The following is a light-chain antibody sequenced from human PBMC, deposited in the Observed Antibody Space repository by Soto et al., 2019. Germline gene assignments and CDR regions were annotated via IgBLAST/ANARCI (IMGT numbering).Light chain of an antibody. CDR3: QQYNNWPPST. J-gene: IGKJ5*01. CDR2: GPS. CDR1: QSVSSN. Sequence: EIVMTQSPATLSVSPGERATLSCRASQSVSSNLARYQQTTRQAPRLLLYGPSTRATGIPARFSGSGCGTEFALTISSLQSEEYAVYYCQQYNNWPPSTFGQGTRLEIK. V-gene: IGKV3-15*01.